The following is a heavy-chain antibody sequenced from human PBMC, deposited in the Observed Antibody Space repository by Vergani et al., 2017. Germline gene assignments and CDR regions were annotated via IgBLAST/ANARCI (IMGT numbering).Heavy chain of an antibody. CDR3: ARDRAYNYGTNYYYYYGMDV. J-gene: IGHJ6*02. Sequence: QVQLVESGGGVVQPGRSLRLSCAASGFTFSSYGMHWVRQAPGKGLEWVAVIWYDGSNKYYADSVKGRFTISRDNSKNTLYLQMNSLRAEDTAVYYCARDRAYNYGTNYYYYYGMDVWGQGSTVTVSS. V-gene: IGHV3-33*01. CDR2: IWYDGSNK. CDR1: GFTFSSYG. D-gene: IGHD5-18*01.